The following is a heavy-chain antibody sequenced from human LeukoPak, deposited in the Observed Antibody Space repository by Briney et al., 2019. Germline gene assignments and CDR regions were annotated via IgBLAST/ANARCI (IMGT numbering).Heavy chain of an antibody. Sequence: ASVKVSCTASGYTFAGYYMHWVRQAPGQGLEWMGWINPDSGGTNYAQKFQGRVTMTRDTSISTAYMELTRLTSDDTAAYYCARDPNDGEATEYFQYWGQGTLVTVSS. J-gene: IGHJ1*01. D-gene: IGHD1-1*01. CDR1: GYTFAGYY. V-gene: IGHV1-2*02. CDR2: INPDSGGT. CDR3: ARDPNDGEATEYFQY.